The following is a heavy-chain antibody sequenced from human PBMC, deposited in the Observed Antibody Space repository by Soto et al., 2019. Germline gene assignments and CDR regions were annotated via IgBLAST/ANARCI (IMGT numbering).Heavy chain of an antibody. CDR2: MSSSGGAI. CDR1: GFTFSDYY. Sequence: GGSLRLSCAASGFTFSDYYMTWIRQAPGKGLEWLSYMSSSGGAIYYADSVKGRFTISRDNARNSLYLQMNRLRVEDTAVYYCARVLAARRNWFDPWGQGTLVTVSS. CDR3: ARVLAARRNWFDP. D-gene: IGHD6-6*01. V-gene: IGHV3-11*01. J-gene: IGHJ5*02.